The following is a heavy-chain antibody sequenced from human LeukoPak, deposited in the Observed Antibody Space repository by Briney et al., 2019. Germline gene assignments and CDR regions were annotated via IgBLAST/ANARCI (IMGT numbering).Heavy chain of an antibody. D-gene: IGHD4-23*01. CDR2: IYYSGST. CDR3: ARNGGNSDFDY. Sequence: KPSETLSLTCTVSGGSISSYYWSWIRQPPGKGLEWIGYIYYSGSTNYNPSLKSRVTISVDKSKNQFSLKLSSVTAADTAVYYCARNGGNSDFDYWGQGTLVTVSS. V-gene: IGHV4-59*12. CDR1: GGSISSYY. J-gene: IGHJ4*02.